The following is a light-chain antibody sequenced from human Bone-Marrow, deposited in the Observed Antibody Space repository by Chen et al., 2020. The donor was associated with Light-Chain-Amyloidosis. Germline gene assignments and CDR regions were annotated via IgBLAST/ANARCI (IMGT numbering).Light chain of an antibody. CDR3: QSADSSGTYEVI. V-gene: IGLV3-25*03. CDR1: ELPTKY. J-gene: IGLJ2*01. Sequence: SYELTQPPSVAVSPGQTARRTGSGDELPTKYAYWYQQKPGQAPVLVIHRDTARPSGISERFSGSSSGTTATLTISGVQAEDEADYHCQSADSSGTYEVIFGGGTKLTVL. CDR2: RDT.